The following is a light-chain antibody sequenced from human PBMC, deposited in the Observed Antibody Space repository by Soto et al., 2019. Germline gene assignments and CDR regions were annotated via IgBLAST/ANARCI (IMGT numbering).Light chain of an antibody. V-gene: IGKV3-20*01. CDR3: QHYGSSPIFT. Sequence: EIVLTQSPGTLSLSPGERATLSCRASQSVSSSYLAWYQQKPGQAPRLLIYGASSRVTGIPDRFSGRGSGTDFTLTISRLEPEDFAVYDCQHYGSSPIFTFGPGTKVDI. CDR1: QSVSSSY. CDR2: GAS. J-gene: IGKJ3*01.